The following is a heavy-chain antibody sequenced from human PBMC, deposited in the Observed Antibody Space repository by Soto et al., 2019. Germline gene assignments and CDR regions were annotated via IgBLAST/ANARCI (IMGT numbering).Heavy chain of an antibody. CDR3: ALLPFLEWSTYFDY. D-gene: IGHD3-3*01. Sequence: VGSLRLSCAASGFTFSSYAMTWVRQAPGKGLEWVSTIDDSGDSTFYADSVKGRFTISRDNSKNKLYLQMNSLRAEDTALYYCALLPFLEWSTYFDYWGQGTLVTVSS. CDR1: GFTFSSYA. J-gene: IGHJ4*02. CDR2: IDDSGDST. V-gene: IGHV3-23*01.